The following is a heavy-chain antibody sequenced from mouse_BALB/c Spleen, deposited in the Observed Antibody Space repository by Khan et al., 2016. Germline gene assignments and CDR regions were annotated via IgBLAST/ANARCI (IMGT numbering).Heavy chain of an antibody. CDR2: IDPANGNT. Sequence: VQLQQSGAELVKPGASVKLSCTASGFNIKDTYMHWVKQRPEQGLEWIGKIDPANGNTKYDPNFQGKATITADTSSNTAYLQLSSLTSEDTAVYYCARAYYDYWFAYWGHGTLVTVSA. CDR3: ARAYYDYWFAY. D-gene: IGHD2-4*01. J-gene: IGHJ3*01. V-gene: IGHV14-3*02. CDR1: GFNIKDTY.